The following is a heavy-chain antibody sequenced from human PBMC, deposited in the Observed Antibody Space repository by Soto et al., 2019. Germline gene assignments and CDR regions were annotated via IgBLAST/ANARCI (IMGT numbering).Heavy chain of an antibody. V-gene: IGHV1-46*01. J-gene: IGHJ6*02. CDR1: GYTFTSYY. Sequence: ASVKVSCKASGYTFTSYYMHWVREAPGQGLERMGIINPSGGSTSYAQKFQGRVTMTRDTSTSTVYMELSSLRSEDTAVYYCARDLGGNQGYCSGGSCYDTPDYYYYGMDVWGQGTTVTVSS. CDR3: ARDLGGNQGYCSGGSCYDTPDYYYYGMDV. CDR2: INPSGGST. D-gene: IGHD2-15*01.